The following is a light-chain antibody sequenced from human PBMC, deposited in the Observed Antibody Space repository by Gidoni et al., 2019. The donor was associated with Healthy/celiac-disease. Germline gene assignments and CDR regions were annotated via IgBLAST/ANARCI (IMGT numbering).Light chain of an antibody. CDR1: QSVSSN. V-gene: IGKV3-15*01. Sequence: EIVMTHPPATLSSSPGVRATLYCRARQSVSSNLAWYQQKPGQAPRLLIYGASTRATGIPARFSGSGSGTKFTLTISSLQSEDFAVYYCQQYNNWPTFGPGTKVDIK. CDR2: GAS. J-gene: IGKJ3*01. CDR3: QQYNNWPT.